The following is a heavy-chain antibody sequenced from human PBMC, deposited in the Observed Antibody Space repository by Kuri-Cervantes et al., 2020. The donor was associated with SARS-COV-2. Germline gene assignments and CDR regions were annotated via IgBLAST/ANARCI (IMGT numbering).Heavy chain of an antibody. J-gene: IGHJ4*02. D-gene: IGHD3-10*01. CDR1: GFTFSSYA. CDR2: IRSKANSYAT. Sequence: GGSLRLSCAASGFTFSSYAMHWVRQASGKGLEWVGRIRSKANSYATAYAASVKGRFTISRDDSKNTAYLQMNSLKTEDTAVYYCANSGYYGSGRVMGWGQGTLVTVSS. V-gene: IGHV3-73*01. CDR3: ANSGYYGSGRVMG.